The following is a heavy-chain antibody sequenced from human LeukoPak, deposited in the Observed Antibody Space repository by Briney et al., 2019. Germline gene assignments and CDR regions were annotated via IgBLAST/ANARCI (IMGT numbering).Heavy chain of an antibody. CDR3: ARALDGSGSRSFDY. Sequence: GGSLRLSCAASGFTSSSYWMHWVRQAPGKGLVWVSRIYSDGSSTNYADSVKGRFTISRDNSKNTLYLQMNSLRAEDTAVYYCARALDGSGSRSFDYWGQGTLVTVSS. J-gene: IGHJ4*02. CDR2: IYSDGSST. D-gene: IGHD3-10*01. V-gene: IGHV3-74*01. CDR1: GFTSSSYW.